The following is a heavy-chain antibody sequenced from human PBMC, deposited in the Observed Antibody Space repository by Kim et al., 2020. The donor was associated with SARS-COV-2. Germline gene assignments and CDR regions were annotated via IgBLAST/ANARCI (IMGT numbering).Heavy chain of an antibody. J-gene: IGHJ6*02. CDR3: ARVGVGADYYYYGMDV. V-gene: IGHV3-74*01. Sequence: SVKGRFTISRDNAKNTLYLQMNSLRAEDTAVYYCARVGVGADYYYYGMDVWGQGTTVTVSS. D-gene: IGHD1-26*01.